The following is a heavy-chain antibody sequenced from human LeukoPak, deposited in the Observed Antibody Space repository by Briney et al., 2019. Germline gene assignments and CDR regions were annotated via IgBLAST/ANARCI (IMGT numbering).Heavy chain of an antibody. D-gene: IGHD6-13*01. J-gene: IGHJ4*02. CDR2: IYSGGSA. V-gene: IGHV3-66*01. Sequence: PGGSLRLSCAASGFTASNNDMTWVRQAPGKGLEWVSFIYSGGSANYADSVKGRFSISRDNSKNTLYLQMNSLTAEDTAVYYCARASVAGGFDYWGEGTLVSVSS. CDR3: ARASVAGGFDY. CDR1: GFTASNND.